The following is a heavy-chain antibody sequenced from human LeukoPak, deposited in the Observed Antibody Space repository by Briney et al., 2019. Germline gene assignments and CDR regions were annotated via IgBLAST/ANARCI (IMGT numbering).Heavy chain of an antibody. Sequence: GGSLRLSCAASGFTFSSYGMHWVRQAPGKGLEWVAVIWYDGSNKYYADSVKVRFTISRDNSKNTLYLQMNSLRAEDTAVYYCARSVRMKGGWFDPWGQGTLVTVSS. CDR3: ARSVRMKGGWFDP. CDR2: IWYDGSNK. CDR1: GFTFSSYG. D-gene: IGHD2-15*01. V-gene: IGHV3-33*01. J-gene: IGHJ5*02.